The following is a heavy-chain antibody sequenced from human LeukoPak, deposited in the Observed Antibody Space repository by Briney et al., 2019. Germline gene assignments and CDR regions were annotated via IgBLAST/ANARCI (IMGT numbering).Heavy chain of an antibody. CDR2: IYYSGST. Sequence: PSETLSLTCTASGGSISSSSYYWGWIPPPPGKGLEWIGSIYYSGSTYYNPSLKSRVTISVDTSKNQFSLKLSSVAAADTAVYYCARRDRWLQFDYWGQGTLVTVSS. CDR3: ARRDRWLQFDY. J-gene: IGHJ4*02. CDR1: GGSISSSSYY. D-gene: IGHD5-24*01. V-gene: IGHV4-39*01.